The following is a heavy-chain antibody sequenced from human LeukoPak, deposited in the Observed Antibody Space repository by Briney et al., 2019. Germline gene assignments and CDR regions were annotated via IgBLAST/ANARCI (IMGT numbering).Heavy chain of an antibody. CDR1: GGIFSNYT. V-gene: IGHV1-69*05. CDR3: ATGAYHGRGGDYSGGWYYFDH. J-gene: IGHJ4*02. CDR2: IIPNSGSS. D-gene: IGHD2-21*01. Sequence: ASVTVSCKASGGIFSNYTITWLRQAPGQRPEWMGGIIPNSGSSSLSQKFRRRLTISTGGSTGPIYMELTSLMSDDTAVYYCATGAYHGRGGDYSGGWYYFDHWGQGTLLTVSS.